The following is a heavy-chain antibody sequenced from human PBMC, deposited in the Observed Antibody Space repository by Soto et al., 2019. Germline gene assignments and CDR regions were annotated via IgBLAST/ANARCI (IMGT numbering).Heavy chain of an antibody. Sequence: QVQLQESGPGLVKPSETLSLTCTVSGGSISSYYWSWIRQPPGKGLEWIGYIYYSGSTNYNPSLKSRVTISVDTSKNQFSLKLSSVTAADTAVYYCARGGGCSGGSCYPTFDSWGQGTLVTVSS. CDR1: GGSISSYY. J-gene: IGHJ4*02. D-gene: IGHD2-15*01. CDR3: ARGGGCSGGSCYPTFDS. CDR2: IYYSGST. V-gene: IGHV4-59*01.